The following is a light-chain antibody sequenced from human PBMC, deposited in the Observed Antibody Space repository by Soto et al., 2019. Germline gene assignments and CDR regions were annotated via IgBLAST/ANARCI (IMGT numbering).Light chain of an antibody. V-gene: IGKV3-11*01. J-gene: IGKJ4*01. CDR1: QSMSDF. CDR2: DVS. Sequence: EIVLTQSPATLSLSPGERATLSCRASQSMSDFLAWYQHKPGQSPRLLIYDVSSSATGIPARFSASGSGTDFPLTISSLEPEDFGVYYCQQRSSWPLTFGGGTKVEIK. CDR3: QQRSSWPLT.